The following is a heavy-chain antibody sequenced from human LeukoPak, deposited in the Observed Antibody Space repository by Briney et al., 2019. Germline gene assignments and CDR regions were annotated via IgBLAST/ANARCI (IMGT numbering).Heavy chain of an antibody. Sequence: ASVKVSCKASGYTFTSYGISWVRQAPGQGLEWMGWISAYNGNTNYAQKLQGTVTMTTDTSTSTAYMELRSLRSDDTAVYYCARSTYYYDSSGENFDYWGQGTLVTVSS. J-gene: IGHJ4*02. CDR3: ARSTYYYDSSGENFDY. D-gene: IGHD3-22*01. CDR2: ISAYNGNT. V-gene: IGHV1-18*01. CDR1: GYTFTSYG.